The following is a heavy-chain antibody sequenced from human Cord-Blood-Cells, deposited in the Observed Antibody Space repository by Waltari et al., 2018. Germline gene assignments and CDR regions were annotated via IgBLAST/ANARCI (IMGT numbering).Heavy chain of an antibody. V-gene: IGHV1-2*06. CDR2: INPNRGGT. CDR1: GYTFTGYY. D-gene: IGHD6-13*01. Sequence: QVQLVQSGAEVKKPGASVKVSCKASGYTFTGYYMHWVRQAPGQGLEWMGRINPNRGGTNYAQKFQGRVTMTRDTSISTAYMELSRLRSDDTAVYYCARGRSKLGSPFDYWGQGTLVTVSS. J-gene: IGHJ4*02. CDR3: ARGRSKLGSPFDY.